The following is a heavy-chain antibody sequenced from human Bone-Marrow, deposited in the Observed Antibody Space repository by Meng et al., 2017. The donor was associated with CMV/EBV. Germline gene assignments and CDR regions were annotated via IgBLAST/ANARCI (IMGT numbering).Heavy chain of an antibody. CDR1: GYTFTSYG. CDR3: ARGGSTFFFSGSYSFDY. J-gene: IGHJ4*02. V-gene: IGHV1-18*01. D-gene: IGHD1-26*01. CDR2: ISAYNGNT. Sequence: ASVKVSCKASGYTFTSYGISWVRQAPGQGLEWMGWISAYNGNTNYAQKLQGRVTMTTDTSTSTAYMELRSLRSDDTAVYYCARGGSTFFFSGSYSFDYWVQGTLVTVSS.